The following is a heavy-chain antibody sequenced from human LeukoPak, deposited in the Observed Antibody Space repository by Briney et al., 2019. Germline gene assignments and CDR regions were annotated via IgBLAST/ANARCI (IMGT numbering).Heavy chain of an antibody. CDR2: INTDGTTT. D-gene: IGHD2-15*01. V-gene: IGHV3-74*01. J-gene: IGHJ3*02. CDR1: GFTFSNYW. CDR3: ARVEDYSDAFDI. Sequence: GGSLGLSCAASGFTFSNYWMHWVRQAPGEGLVWVSRINTDGTTTSYADSVKGRFTISRDNSKNTLYLQMNSLRAEDTAVYYCARVEDYSDAFDIWGQGTMVTVSS.